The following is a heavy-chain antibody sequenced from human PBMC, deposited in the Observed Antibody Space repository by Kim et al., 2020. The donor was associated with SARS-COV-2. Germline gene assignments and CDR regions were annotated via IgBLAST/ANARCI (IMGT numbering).Heavy chain of an antibody. V-gene: IGHV4-59*08. CDR2: MYHRWQT. D-gene: IGHD3-22*01. CDR3: ARLAFDDSWGLSFFDY. CDR1: RGSIRSHY. J-gene: IGHJ4*01. Sequence: SETLSLTCTVSRGSIRSHYWLWIRQPPVKGLDWIGYMYHRWQTNSTPSLTSRVTISIYTSKHQFSLKLSPVTAAYTAVYSWARLAFDDSWGLSFFDYCG.